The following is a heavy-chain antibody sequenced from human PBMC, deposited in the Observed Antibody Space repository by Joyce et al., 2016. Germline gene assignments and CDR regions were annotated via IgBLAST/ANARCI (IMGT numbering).Heavy chain of an antibody. J-gene: IGHJ3*02. CDR2: IIPATDAT. D-gene: IGHD5-18*01. Sequence: QVQLLQSGAEVLKPGSSVKVSCKDSAGTLSSYTISWVRQATGQGLEWMGRIIPATDATNYAQKFHVRVTFTAEKSTGTAYMELSSLRSDDTAVYYCARARTWIQLWLGGAFDIWGQGTMVIVAS. CDR3: ARARTWIQLWLGGAFDI. V-gene: IGHV1-69*08. CDR1: AGTLSSYT.